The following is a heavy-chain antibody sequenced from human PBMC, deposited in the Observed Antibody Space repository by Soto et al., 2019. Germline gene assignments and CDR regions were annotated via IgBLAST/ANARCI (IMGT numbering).Heavy chain of an antibody. J-gene: IGHJ6*02. CDR1: GFSFSSYS. CDR3: ARVSVLPAALPGGLKP. Sequence: PGGSLRLSCAASGFSFSSYSMNWVRQAPGKGLQWVSSIGSSSDYIYYAASVKGRFTTSRDNAKNSLYLQMNSLRAEDTAIYYCARVSVLPAALPGGLKPWGQGTTVTVSS. V-gene: IGHV3-21*01. CDR2: IGSSSDYI. D-gene: IGHD2-2*01.